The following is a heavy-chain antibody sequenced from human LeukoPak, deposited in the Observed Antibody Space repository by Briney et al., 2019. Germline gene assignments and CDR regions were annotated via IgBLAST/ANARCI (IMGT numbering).Heavy chain of an antibody. D-gene: IGHD6-13*01. CDR1: GYTFTSYG. CDR3: ARGDLAAAGYGDAFDI. J-gene: IGHJ3*02. V-gene: IGHV1-18*01. Sequence: ASVKVSCKASGYTFTSYGISWVRQAPGHGLEWMGWISAYNCNTNYAQKLHGRVTMTTDTSTSTAYMELRSLRSDDTAVYYCARGDLAAAGYGDAFDIWGQGTMVTVSS. CDR2: ISAYNCNT.